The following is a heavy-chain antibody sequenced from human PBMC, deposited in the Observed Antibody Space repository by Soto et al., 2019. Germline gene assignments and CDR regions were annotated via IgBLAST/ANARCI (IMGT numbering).Heavy chain of an antibody. CDR2: INPSGGST. CDR3: ARALLRAAAGTRNLGY. V-gene: IGHV1-46*03. J-gene: IGHJ4*02. D-gene: IGHD6-13*01. CDR1: GYTFTSYY. Sequence: QVQLVQSGAEVKKPGASAKVSCKASGYTFTSYYMHWVRQAPGQGLEWMGIINPSGGSTSYAQKFQDRVTMTRDTSTSTVYMELSSLRSEDTAVYYCARALLRAAAGTRNLGYWGQGTLVTVSS.